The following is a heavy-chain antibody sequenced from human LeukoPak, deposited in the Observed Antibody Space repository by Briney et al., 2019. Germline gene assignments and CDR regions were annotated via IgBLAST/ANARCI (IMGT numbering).Heavy chain of an antibody. CDR3: ARRYSTDTSGYLAFDI. J-gene: IGHJ3*02. CDR2: IYPGDSDT. Sequence: GESLKISCKGSGYSFTSYWIGWVRQMPGKGLEWMGIIYPGDSDTKYSPSFQGQATISADKSISTAYLQWSSLKASDTAIYYCARRYSTDTSGYLAFDIWGQGTMVTVSS. CDR1: GYSFTSYW. V-gene: IGHV5-51*01. D-gene: IGHD3-22*01.